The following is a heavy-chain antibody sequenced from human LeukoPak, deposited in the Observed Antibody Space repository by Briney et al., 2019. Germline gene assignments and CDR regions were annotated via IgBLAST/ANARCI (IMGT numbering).Heavy chain of an antibody. D-gene: IGHD4-17*01. V-gene: IGHV3-21*01. CDR3: ARSKTTVTTLDY. CDR2: ISGSSRYI. CDR1: GFNFSSYS. J-gene: IGHJ4*02. Sequence: PGGSLRLSCAASGFNFSSYSMNWVRQAPGKGLEWVSSISGSSRYIYYADSVRGRFTISRDNAKNSLNLQMNSLRADDTAFFYCARSKTTVTTLDYWGRGTLVTVSS.